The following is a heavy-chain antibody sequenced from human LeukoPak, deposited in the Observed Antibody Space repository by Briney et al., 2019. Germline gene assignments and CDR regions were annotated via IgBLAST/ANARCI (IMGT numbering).Heavy chain of an antibody. CDR3: ARLRDAFDI. J-gene: IGHJ3*02. CDR2: IKKDGSEK. CDR1: GFTFSSYW. Sequence: PGGSLRLSCAASGFTFSSYWMSWVRQAPGKGLEWVDNIKKDGSEKYHVDSVKGRFTISRDNAKNTLYLQMNSLRAEDTAVYYCARLRDAFDIWGQGTMVTVSS. V-gene: IGHV3-7*01.